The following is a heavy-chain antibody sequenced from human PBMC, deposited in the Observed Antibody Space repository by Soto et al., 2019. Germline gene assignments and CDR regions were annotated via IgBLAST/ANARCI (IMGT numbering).Heavy chain of an antibody. CDR3: ASSPVKNPKRYCSGGSCYYNY. Sequence: SETLSLTCAVYGGSFSGYYWSWIRQPPGKGLEWIGEINHSGSTNYNPSLKSRVTISVDTSKNQFSLKLSSVTAADTAVYYCASSPVKNPKRYCSGGSCYYNYWGQGTLVTASS. CDR2: INHSGST. J-gene: IGHJ4*02. D-gene: IGHD2-15*01. CDR1: GGSFSGYY. V-gene: IGHV4-34*01.